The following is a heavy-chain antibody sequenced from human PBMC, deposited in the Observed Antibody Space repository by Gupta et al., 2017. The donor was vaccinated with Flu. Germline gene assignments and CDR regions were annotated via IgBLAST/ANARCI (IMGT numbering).Heavy chain of an antibody. J-gene: IGHJ4*02. D-gene: IGHD1-7*01. CDR3: ARRGTYYFDF. Sequence: WAGIRQVQGKGLECLAYVHYSGTTYYNQFLRSRILMSIDTAKNEFSLEMTSLTAADTAIYYCARRGTYYFDFWGQGALVTVSS. CDR2: VHYSGTT. V-gene: IGHV4-31*02.